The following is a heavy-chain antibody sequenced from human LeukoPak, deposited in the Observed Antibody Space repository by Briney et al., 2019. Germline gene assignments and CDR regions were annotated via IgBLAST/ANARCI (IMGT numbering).Heavy chain of an antibody. Sequence: GGSLRLSCAASEFTFSSYGMHWVRQAPGKGLEWVAVISYDGSNKYYADSVKGRFTISRDNSKNTLYLQMNSLRAEDTAVYYCAKPSGSGYYYDSSEDYWGQGTLVTVSS. V-gene: IGHV3-30*18. CDR3: AKPSGSGYYYDSSEDY. D-gene: IGHD3-22*01. CDR2: ISYDGSNK. CDR1: EFTFSSYG. J-gene: IGHJ4*02.